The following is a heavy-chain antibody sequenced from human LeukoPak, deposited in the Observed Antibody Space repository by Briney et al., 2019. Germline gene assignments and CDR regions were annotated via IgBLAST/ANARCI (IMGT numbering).Heavy chain of an antibody. CDR2: INHSGST. V-gene: IGHV4-34*01. J-gene: IGHJ4*02. D-gene: IGHD3-22*01. Sequence: PSETLSLTCAVYGGSFSGYYWSWIRQPPGKGLEWIGEINHSGSTNYNPSLKSRVTISVDTSKNQFSLKLSSVTAADTAVCYCARTDYYYDSSGLSGPYDYWGQGTLVTVSS. CDR3: ARTDYYYDSSGLSGPYDY. CDR1: GGSFSGYY.